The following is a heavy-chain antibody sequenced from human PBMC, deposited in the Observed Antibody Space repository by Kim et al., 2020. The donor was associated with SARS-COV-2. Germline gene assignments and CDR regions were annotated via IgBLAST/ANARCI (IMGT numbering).Heavy chain of an antibody. CDR3: ARARGGSYTMTHAFDI. D-gene: IGHD1-26*01. V-gene: IGHV4-39*07. CDR2: IYYSGST. CDR1: GGSISSSSYY. Sequence: SETLSLTCTVSGGSISSSSYYWGWIRQPPGKGLEWIGSIYYSGSTYYNPSLKSRVTISVDTSKNQFSLKLSSVTAADTAVYYCARARGGSYTMTHAFDIWGQGTMVTVSS. J-gene: IGHJ3*02.